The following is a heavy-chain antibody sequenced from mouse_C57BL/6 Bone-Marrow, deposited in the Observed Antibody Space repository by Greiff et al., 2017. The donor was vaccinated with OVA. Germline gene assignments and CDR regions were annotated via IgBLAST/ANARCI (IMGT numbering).Heavy chain of an antibody. CDR3: ARHILFAY. CDR2: ISSGGSYT. CDR1: GFTFSSYG. V-gene: IGHV5-6*01. Sequence: EVQVVESGGDLVKPGGSLKLSCAASGFTFSSYGMSWVRQTPDKRLEWVATISSGGSYTYYPDSVKGRFTISRDNAKNTLYLQMSSLKSEDTAMYYCARHILFAYWGQGTLVTVSA. J-gene: IGHJ3*01.